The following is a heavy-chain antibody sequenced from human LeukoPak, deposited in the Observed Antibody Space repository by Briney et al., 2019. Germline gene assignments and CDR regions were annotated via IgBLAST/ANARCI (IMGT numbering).Heavy chain of an antibody. Sequence: GGSLRLSCAASGFTFSSYSMSWVRQAPGKGREWVANIKQEGSEKYYVDSVKGRFTISRDNAKNSLYLKMNSLRAEDTAVYYCARDLYRGSGWEHFDYWGQGTLVTVSS. J-gene: IGHJ4*02. CDR2: IKQEGSEK. D-gene: IGHD6-25*01. CDR1: GFTFSSYS. CDR3: ARDLYRGSGWEHFDY. V-gene: IGHV3-7*01.